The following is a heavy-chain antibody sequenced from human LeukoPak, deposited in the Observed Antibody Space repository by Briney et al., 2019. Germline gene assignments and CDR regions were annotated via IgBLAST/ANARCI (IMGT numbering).Heavy chain of an antibody. CDR2: IKPSDGST. Sequence: ASVKVSCKASGYTFTSYYMHWVRQAPGQGLEWMGIIKPSDGSTSYAQNFQGRVTMTRDTSTSTAYMELRSLRSDDTAVYYCARGPHERSGYPDDWGQGTLVTVSS. CDR1: GYTFTSYY. J-gene: IGHJ4*02. D-gene: IGHD3-22*01. V-gene: IGHV1-46*01. CDR3: ARGPHERSGYPDD.